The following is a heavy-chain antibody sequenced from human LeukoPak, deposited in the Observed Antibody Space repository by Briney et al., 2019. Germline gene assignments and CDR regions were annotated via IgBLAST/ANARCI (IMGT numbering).Heavy chain of an antibody. V-gene: IGHV3-30*04. J-gene: IGHJ4*02. CDR1: GFTFSSYA. CDR3: ARVVGVERYDFWSGLDY. Sequence: PGGSLRLSCAASGFTFSSYAMHWVRQPPGKGLEGGAVISYDGSNKYYADSVKGRFTISRDNSKNTLYLKLNSLRAEDSAVYYCARVVGVERYDFWSGLDYWGQGTLVTVSS. D-gene: IGHD3-3*01. CDR2: ISYDGSNK.